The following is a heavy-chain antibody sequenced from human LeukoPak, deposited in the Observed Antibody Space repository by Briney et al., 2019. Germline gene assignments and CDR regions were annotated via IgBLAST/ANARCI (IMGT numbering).Heavy chain of an antibody. J-gene: IGHJ4*02. CDR2: ISSGSSYI. CDR1: GFTFSSYG. D-gene: IGHD3-16*01. Sequence: GGTLRLSCAASGFTFSSYGMSWVRQAPGKGLEWVSSISSGSSYIYYADSVKGRFTISRDNAKNSLYLQMNSLRAEDTAVYYCAKDRDVWGSLLDYWGQGTLVTVSS. V-gene: IGHV3-21*04. CDR3: AKDRDVWGSLLDY.